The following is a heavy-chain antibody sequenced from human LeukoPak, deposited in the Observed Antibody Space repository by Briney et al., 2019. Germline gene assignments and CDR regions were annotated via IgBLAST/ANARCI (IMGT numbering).Heavy chain of an antibody. CDR1: GGSVSDSGYY. V-gene: IGHV4-39*01. J-gene: IGHJ4*02. CDR3: ARRREYHTLDY. D-gene: IGHD2-2*01. Sequence: SETLSLTCTVSGGSVSDSGYYWGWFRQTPGMALEWIGTSHYSRSPYYNPSLKSRLTTSVDAAKNEFSLNLRSVTASDTAVYYCARRREYHTLDYWGQGTLVTVSS. CDR2: SHYSRSP.